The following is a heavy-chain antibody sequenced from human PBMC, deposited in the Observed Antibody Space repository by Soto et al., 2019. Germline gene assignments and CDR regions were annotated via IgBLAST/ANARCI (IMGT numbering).Heavy chain of an antibody. V-gene: IGHV4-61*01. J-gene: IGHJ4*02. CDR2: IYYSGST. Sequence: PSETLSLTCTFSVVSVSSGSYYCSWIRQPPWKGLEWIGYIYYSGSTNYNPSLKSRVTISVDTSKNQFSLKLSSVTAADTAVYYCARERMGCSCFRFHLPVICSQCWCQGTLV. D-gene: IGHD2-15*01. CDR3: ARERMGCSCFRFHLPVICSQC. CDR1: VVSVSSGSYY.